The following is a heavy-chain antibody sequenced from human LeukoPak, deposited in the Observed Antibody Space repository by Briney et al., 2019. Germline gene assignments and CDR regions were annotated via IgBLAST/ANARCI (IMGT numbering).Heavy chain of an antibody. V-gene: IGHV3-30*18. CDR1: GFTFSSYG. Sequence: GGSLRLSCAASGFTFSSYGMHWVRQAPGNGLEWVAVISYDGSNKYYADSVKGRFTISRDNSKNTLYLQMNSLRAEDTAVYYCAKDRISGWRYYFDYWGQGTLVTVSS. CDR2: ISYDGSNK. CDR3: AKDRISGWRYYFDY. D-gene: IGHD6-19*01. J-gene: IGHJ4*02.